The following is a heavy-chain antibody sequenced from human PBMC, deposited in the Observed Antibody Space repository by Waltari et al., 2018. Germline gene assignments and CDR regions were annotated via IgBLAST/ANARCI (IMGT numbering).Heavy chain of an antibody. CDR1: GLTFSSHW. J-gene: IGHJ4*02. D-gene: IGHD3-3*01. CDR2: INGDGRST. V-gene: IGHV3-74*01. CDR3: VSGESGFAI. Sequence: LVQPGGSLRLSCAASGLTFSSHWMHWVRQAPGKGLVWVSRINGDGRSTSYADSVKGRFTISRDNAKNTVYLQMDSLRAEDTAVYYCVSGESGFAIRGQGSLVTVSS.